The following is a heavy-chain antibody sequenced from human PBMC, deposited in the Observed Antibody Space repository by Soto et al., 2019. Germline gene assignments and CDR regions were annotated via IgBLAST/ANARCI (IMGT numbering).Heavy chain of an antibody. CDR2: IYHSGST. CDR1: GYSISSGYY. J-gene: IGHJ6*02. D-gene: IGHD3-3*01. CDR3: ARRGFFYGMDV. V-gene: IGHV4-38-2*01. Sequence: SETLSLTCAVSGYSISSGYYWGWIRQPPGKGLEWIGSIYHSGSTYYNPSLKSRVTISVDTSKDQFSLKLSSVTAADTAVYYCARRGFFYGMDVWGQGTTVTVSS.